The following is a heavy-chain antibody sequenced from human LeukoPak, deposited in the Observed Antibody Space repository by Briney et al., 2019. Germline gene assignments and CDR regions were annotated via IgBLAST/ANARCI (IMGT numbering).Heavy chain of an antibody. J-gene: IGHJ5*01. D-gene: IGHD6-13*01. V-gene: IGHV1-8*03. Sequence: ASVKVSCKTSGYTFSNYDINWVRQAPGHGLEWMGWMNPNNGYTDYAQKFQGRVTITRNTSISTDYMELSSLRSEDTAVYYCARVSIPAATYTGEGGYNWFDSWGQGTLVTVSS. CDR2: MNPNNGYT. CDR3: ARVSIPAATYTGEGGYNWFDS. CDR1: GYTFSNYD.